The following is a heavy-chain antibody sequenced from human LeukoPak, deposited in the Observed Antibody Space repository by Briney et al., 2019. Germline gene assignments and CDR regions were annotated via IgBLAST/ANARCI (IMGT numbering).Heavy chain of an antibody. D-gene: IGHD3-22*01. CDR2: INHSGST. CDR3: ARETRNYYDSSGYYCFDY. Sequence: SETLSLTCTVSGGSISSYYWSWIRQPPGKGLEWIGEINHSGSTNYNPSLKSRVTISVDTSKNQFSLKLSSVTAADTAVYYCARETRNYYDSSGYYCFDYWGQGTLVTVSS. CDR1: GGSISSYY. V-gene: IGHV4-34*01. J-gene: IGHJ4*02.